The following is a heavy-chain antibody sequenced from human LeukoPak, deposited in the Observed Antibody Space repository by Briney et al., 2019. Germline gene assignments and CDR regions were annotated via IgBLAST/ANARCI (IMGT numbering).Heavy chain of an antibody. D-gene: IGHD6-13*01. CDR2: IYSDGGT. Sequence: PGGSLRLSCAASGLTVSSSYMSWVRQAPGKGLEWVSDIYSDGGTYYADSVKDRFTISRDNSKNTLYLQMNSLRAEDTVLYYCARESSWSFDYWGQGTLVTVSS. V-gene: IGHV3-66*01. CDR3: ARESSWSFDY. J-gene: IGHJ4*02. CDR1: GLTVSSSY.